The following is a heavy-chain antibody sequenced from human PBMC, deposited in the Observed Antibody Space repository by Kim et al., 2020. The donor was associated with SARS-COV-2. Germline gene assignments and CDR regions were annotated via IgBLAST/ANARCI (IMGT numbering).Heavy chain of an antibody. CDR1: GNSVSSNSAT. V-gene: IGHV6-1*01. J-gene: IGHJ4*02. Sequence: SQTLSLTCAISGNSVSSNSATWNWIRQSPSRGLEWLGRTYYRSKWYNDYAVSVKSRITINPDTSKNQFSLQLNSVTPDDTAVYYCAREGRIAAAGDFDYWGQGTLVTVFS. CDR3: AREGRIAAAGDFDY. D-gene: IGHD6-13*01. CDR2: TYYRSKWYN.